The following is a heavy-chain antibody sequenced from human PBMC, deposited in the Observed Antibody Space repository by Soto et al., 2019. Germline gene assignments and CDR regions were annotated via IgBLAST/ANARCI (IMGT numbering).Heavy chain of an antibody. CDR2: ISNDGSNK. CDR3: ARDRGWSLFDY. V-gene: IGHV3-30-3*01. Sequence: GGSLRLSCAASGFSFSTYAMHWVRQAPGKGLEWVAIISNDGSNKYYADSVKGRFTISRDNAKNTLYLQMNSLRAEDTAVYYCARDRGWSLFDYWGQGTLVTVSS. J-gene: IGHJ4*02. D-gene: IGHD6-19*01. CDR1: GFSFSTYA.